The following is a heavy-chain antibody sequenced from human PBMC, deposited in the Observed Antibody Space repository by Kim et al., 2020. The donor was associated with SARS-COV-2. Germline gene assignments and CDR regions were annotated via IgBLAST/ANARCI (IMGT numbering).Heavy chain of an antibody. CDR3: VRDAGGH. V-gene: IGHV3-53*01. Sequence: GGSLRLSCALSGFTVSTSHMYWVRQAPGKGLECVSVIYSSGSIYYVDSVMGRFTISRDNSKNTLSLQMNSLRADDTAMYYCVRDAGGHWGQGTLVTVSS. J-gene: IGHJ4*02. D-gene: IGHD2-15*01. CDR2: IYSSGSI. CDR1: GFTVSTSH.